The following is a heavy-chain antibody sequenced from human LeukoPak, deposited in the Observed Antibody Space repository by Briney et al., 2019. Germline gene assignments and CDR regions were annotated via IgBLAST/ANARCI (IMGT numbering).Heavy chain of an antibody. CDR3: SRGGFGVYALITYYFDY. CDR1: GFTVSSNY. V-gene: IGHV3-30*03. J-gene: IGHJ4*02. Sequence: GGSLRLSCAASGFTVSSNYMSWVRQAPGKGLEWVAVISYDGSNKYYADSVKGRFTISRDNSKNTLYLQMNSLRAEDTAVYYCSRGGFGVYALITYYFDYGGQGTLVTVSS. D-gene: IGHD2-8*01. CDR2: ISYDGSNK.